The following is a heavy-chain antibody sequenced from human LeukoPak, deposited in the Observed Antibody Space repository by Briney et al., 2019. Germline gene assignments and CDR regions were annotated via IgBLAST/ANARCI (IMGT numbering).Heavy chain of an antibody. CDR3: ARLLQLERLTTYYFDY. Sequence: SESLSLTCTVSGGSISSSSYYWGWLRQPPGKGLERIGSINYSGNTYYNPSLKSRVTISVDTSKNQFSLKLSSVTAADTAVYYCARLLQLERLTTYYFDYWGQGTLVTVSS. CDR1: GGSISSSSYY. J-gene: IGHJ4*02. D-gene: IGHD1-1*01. CDR2: INYSGNT. V-gene: IGHV4-39*01.